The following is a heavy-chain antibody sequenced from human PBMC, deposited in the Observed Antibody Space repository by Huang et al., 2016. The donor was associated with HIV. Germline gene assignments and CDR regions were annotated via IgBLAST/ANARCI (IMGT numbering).Heavy chain of an antibody. Sequence: QVRLEQWGAGLLKSSETLSLTCAVYGGAFSDHFWTWIRQSPGKGLEWIGEGNQEGSTNYNPSLKSRVTITADVSKNQFSLKLDSMTGADTGLYFCARPGYGSGWRFDSWGRGTLVTVTS. CDR3: ARPGYGSGWRFDS. V-gene: IGHV4-34*01. D-gene: IGHD6-19*01. CDR2: GNQEGST. CDR1: GGAFSDHF. J-gene: IGHJ4*02.